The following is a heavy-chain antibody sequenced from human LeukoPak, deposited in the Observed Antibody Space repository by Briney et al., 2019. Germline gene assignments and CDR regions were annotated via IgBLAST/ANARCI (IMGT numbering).Heavy chain of an antibody. V-gene: IGHV3-7*01. D-gene: IGHD2-15*01. CDR1: GFTFSGYW. J-gene: IGHJ4*02. Sequence: GGSLGLSCAASGFTFSGYWMSWVRQAPGKGLEWVANIKQDGSEKYYVDSVKGRFTISRDNAKNSLYLQMNSLRAEDTAVYYCARDPHCGGGSCPPGYWGQGTLVTVSS. CDR2: IKQDGSEK. CDR3: ARDPHCGGGSCPPGY.